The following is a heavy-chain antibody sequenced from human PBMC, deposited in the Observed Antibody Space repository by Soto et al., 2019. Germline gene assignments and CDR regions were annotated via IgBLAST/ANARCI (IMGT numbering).Heavy chain of an antibody. CDR2: IYYSVST. D-gene: IGHD3-16*01. V-gene: IGHV4-39*01. J-gene: IGHJ4*02. CDR3: ARQFYGGNYFDY. Sequence: SETLSLTCTVSGGSISSSSYYWGWIRQPPGKGLEWIGSIYYSVSTYYNPSLKSRVTISVYTSKNQFSLKLSSVTAADTAVYYCARQFYGGNYFDYWGQGTLVTVSS. CDR1: GGSISSSSYY.